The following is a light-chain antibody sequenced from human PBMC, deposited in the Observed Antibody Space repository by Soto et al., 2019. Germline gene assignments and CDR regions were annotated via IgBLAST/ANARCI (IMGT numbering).Light chain of an antibody. J-gene: IGKJ5*01. CDR1: QGIIRW. V-gene: IGKV1D-12*01. Sequence: DIQMPQSPSSVSASVGDRVTITCRASQGIIRWLAWYQQKKGKAPKLPIYAASSLQSGVPSRFRGSGSGTDFTLPISRLQPEDFETYYCQQASSSPITFGQGTRLEIK. CDR3: QQASSSPIT. CDR2: AAS.